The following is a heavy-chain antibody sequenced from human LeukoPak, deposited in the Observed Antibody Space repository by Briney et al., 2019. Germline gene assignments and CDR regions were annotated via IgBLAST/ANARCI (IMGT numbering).Heavy chain of an antibody. CDR3: ARDAHQGRLYGSGSYSEVYFDY. J-gene: IGHJ4*02. D-gene: IGHD3-10*01. CDR2: ISYDGSNK. CDR1: GFTFSSYA. Sequence: PGGSLRLSCAASGFTFSSYAMHWVRQAPGKGLEWVAVISYDGSNKYYADSVKGRFTISRDNSKNTLYLQMNSLRAEDTAVYYCARDAHQGRLYGSGSYSEVYFDYWGQGTLVTVSS. V-gene: IGHV3-30-3*01.